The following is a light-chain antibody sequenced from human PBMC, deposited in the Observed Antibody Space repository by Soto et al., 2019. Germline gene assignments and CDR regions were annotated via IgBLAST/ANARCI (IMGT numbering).Light chain of an antibody. V-gene: IGKV4-1*01. J-gene: IGKJ1*01. Sequence: DIVMTQSPDSLTVSLGERATVSCKSSQSVLYSSKDKNYLAWYQQKPGQPPRLLIYWATSRDSGVPDRFSGSGSGTDFTLTISSLQADDVAVYYSQQYYTRPWTLGQGTQVEIK. CDR2: WAT. CDR3: QQYYTRPWT. CDR1: QSVLYSSKDKNY.